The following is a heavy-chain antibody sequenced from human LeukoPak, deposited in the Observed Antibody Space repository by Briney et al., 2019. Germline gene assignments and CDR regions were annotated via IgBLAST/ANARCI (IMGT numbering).Heavy chain of an antibody. V-gene: IGHV5-51*01. D-gene: IGHD3-3*01. CDR3: ARQRDSAYYDFWSGYFFFDY. Sequence: PGESLKISCKGSGYSFTSYWIGWVRQMPGKGLEWMGIIYPGDSDTRYSPSFQGRVTISADKSISTAYLQWSSLKASDTAMYYCARQRDSAYYDFWSGYFFFDYWGQGTLVTVSS. CDR2: IYPGDSDT. J-gene: IGHJ4*02. CDR1: GYSFTSYW.